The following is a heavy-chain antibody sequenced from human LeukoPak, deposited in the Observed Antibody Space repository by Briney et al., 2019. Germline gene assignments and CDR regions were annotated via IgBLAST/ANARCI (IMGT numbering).Heavy chain of an antibody. V-gene: IGHV4-34*01. D-gene: IGHD3-3*01. Sequence: PSETLSLTCAVYGGSLSGYYWSWIRQPPGKGLEWIGEINHSGSTNYNPSLKSRVTISVDTSKNQFSLKLSSVTAADTAVYYCARGDFFGYWGQGTLSPSPQ. J-gene: IGHJ4*02. CDR2: INHSGST. CDR3: ARGDFFGY. CDR1: GGSLSGYY.